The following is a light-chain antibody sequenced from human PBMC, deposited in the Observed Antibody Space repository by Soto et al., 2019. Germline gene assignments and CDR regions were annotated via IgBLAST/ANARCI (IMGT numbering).Light chain of an antibody. Sequence: QSALTQPASVSGSLGQSITISCTGTSSDVGGYDFVSWYQHHPGKAPKLIIYEVRTPPSGVSHRFSGSKSGNTASLTLSGLQAEEEADYYCSSYTSDWGVSGPGTKVTVL. CDR3: SSYTSDWGV. V-gene: IGLV2-14*01. CDR2: EVR. J-gene: IGLJ1*01. CDR1: SSDVGGYDF.